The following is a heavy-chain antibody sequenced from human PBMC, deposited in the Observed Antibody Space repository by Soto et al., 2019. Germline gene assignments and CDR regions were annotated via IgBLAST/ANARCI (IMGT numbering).Heavy chain of an antibody. CDR2: ISSSGSII. CDR3: ARGRPIDY. Sequence: GGSLSLSCAASGFPFSSNSFNWVRQAPGKGLEWLSYISSSGSIIYYVDSVRGRFTVSRDNSRNSLDLQMNSLRAEDTAIYYCARGRPIDYWGQGTQVTVSS. CDR1: GFPFSSNS. V-gene: IGHV3-48*01. J-gene: IGHJ4*02.